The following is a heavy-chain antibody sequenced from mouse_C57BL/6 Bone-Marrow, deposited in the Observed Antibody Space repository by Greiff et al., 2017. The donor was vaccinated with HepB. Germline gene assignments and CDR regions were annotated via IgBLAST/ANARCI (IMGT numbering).Heavy chain of an antibody. J-gene: IGHJ4*01. CDR1: GFTFSDYG. D-gene: IGHD1-3*01. CDR2: ISSGSSTM. V-gene: IGHV5-17*01. Sequence: EVKLVESGGGLVKPGGSLKLSCAASGFTFSDYGMHWVRQAPEKGLEWVAYISSGSSTMYYADTVKGRFTISRDNAKNTLFLQMTSMRSEDTALYYGARALRAMDYWGQGTSVTVSS. CDR3: ARALRAMDY.